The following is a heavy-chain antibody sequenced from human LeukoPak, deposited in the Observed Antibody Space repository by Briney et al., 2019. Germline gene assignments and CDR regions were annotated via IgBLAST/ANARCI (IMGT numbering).Heavy chain of an antibody. Sequence: GGSLRLSCVASGFNLGSYGMHWVRQAPGKGLEWVAVISFDGTNKYYADSLKGRFTITRDNSKNTLYLQIDSLRVEDTAVYYCARRSGRVVTGAFDIWGQGTMVTVSS. V-gene: IGHV3-30*03. CDR2: ISFDGTNK. J-gene: IGHJ3*02. CDR3: ARRSGRVVTGAFDI. CDR1: GFNLGSYG. D-gene: IGHD2-2*01.